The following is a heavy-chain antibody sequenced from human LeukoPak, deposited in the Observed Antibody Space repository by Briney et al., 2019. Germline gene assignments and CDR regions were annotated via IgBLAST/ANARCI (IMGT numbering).Heavy chain of an antibody. Sequence: GGSLRLSCAASGFTFSSYGMSWVRQAPGKGLEWVSAISGSGGSTYYADSVKGRFTISRDNSKNTLYLQMNSLRPEDTALYYCARGGYYNILTGFYNKLLAFDYWGQGTLVTVSS. CDR1: GFTFSSYG. CDR2: ISGSGGST. CDR3: ARGGYYNILTGFYNKLLAFDY. D-gene: IGHD3-9*01. J-gene: IGHJ4*02. V-gene: IGHV3-23*01.